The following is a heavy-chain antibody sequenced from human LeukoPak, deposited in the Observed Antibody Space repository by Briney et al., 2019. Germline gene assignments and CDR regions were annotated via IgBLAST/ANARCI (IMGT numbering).Heavy chain of an antibody. D-gene: IGHD6-19*01. CDR2: INPNSGGT. CDR3: ARDLGLASSGLFDY. Sequence: ASVKVSCKASGYTFTGYYMHWVRQAPGQGLEWMGWINPNSGGTNYAQKFQGRVTMTRDTSISTAYMELSRLRSGDTAVYYCARDLGLASSGLFDYWGQGTLVTVSS. CDR1: GYTFTGYY. J-gene: IGHJ4*02. V-gene: IGHV1-2*02.